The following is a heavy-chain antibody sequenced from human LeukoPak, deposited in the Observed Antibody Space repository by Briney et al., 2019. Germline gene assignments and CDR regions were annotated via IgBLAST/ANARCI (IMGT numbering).Heavy chain of an antibody. D-gene: IGHD2-21*02. CDR3: ATLPYGAGTA. V-gene: IGHV5-51*01. CDR1: GYTFTGYY. J-gene: IGHJ4*02. Sequence: GASVKVSCKASGYTFTGYYMHWVRQMPGKGLEWMGIIYPGDSDTRYSPSFQGQVTISADKSISTAYLQWSSLKASDTAMYYCATLPYGAGTAWGQGTLVTVSS. CDR2: IYPGDSDT.